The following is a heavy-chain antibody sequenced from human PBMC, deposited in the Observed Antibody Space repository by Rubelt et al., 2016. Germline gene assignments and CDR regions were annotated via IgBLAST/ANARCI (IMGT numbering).Heavy chain of an antibody. CDR1: GFTFSNYD. Sequence: QVQLVESGGGVVQPGRSLRLSCAASGFTFSNYDIHCVRQAPGKGLEWGAIISYDGSNKNYADSVKGRITISRDSSKNTVDLQKRSLGVEDTAVYYCAREAYGDVAFDTWGQGTLVTVSS. D-gene: IGHD4-17*01. CDR2: ISYDGSNK. J-gene: IGHJ4*02. V-gene: IGHV3-30*03. CDR3: AREAYGDVAFDT.